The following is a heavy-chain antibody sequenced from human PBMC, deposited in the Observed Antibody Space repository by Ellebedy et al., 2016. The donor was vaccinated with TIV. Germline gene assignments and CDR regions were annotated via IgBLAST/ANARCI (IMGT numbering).Heavy chain of an antibody. CDR3: ARDRDTMVRGVKSPWFDP. CDR1: GFTFSDYY. V-gene: IGHV3-11*01. Sequence: GESLKISXAASGFTFSDYYMSWIRQAPGKGLEWVSYISSSGSTIYYADSVKGRFTISRDNAKNSLYLQMNSLRAEDTAVYYCARDRDTMVRGVKSPWFDPWGQGTLVTVSS. CDR2: ISSSGSTI. J-gene: IGHJ5*02. D-gene: IGHD3-10*01.